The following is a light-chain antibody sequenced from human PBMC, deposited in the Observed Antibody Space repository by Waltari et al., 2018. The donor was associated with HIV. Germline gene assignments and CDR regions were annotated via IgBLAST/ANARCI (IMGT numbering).Light chain of an antibody. CDR1: QSVLYSSSSKNH. J-gene: IGKJ3*01. V-gene: IGKV4-1*01. Sequence: DIVMTQSPDSLVVSLVERATSNCKSSQSVLYSSSSKNHLAWYQQKPRQSPKLHIYWASTREFCVPARFSGGGSGTDFTLTISSLQAEDVVVYYCQQYYSLPFTFGPGTKVDI. CDR2: WAS. CDR3: QQYYSLPFT.